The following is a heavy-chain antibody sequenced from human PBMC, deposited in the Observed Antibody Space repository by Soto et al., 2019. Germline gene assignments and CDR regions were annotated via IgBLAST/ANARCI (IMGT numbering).Heavy chain of an antibody. CDR2: VYHNGGA. CDR3: GRVVEGATRLTDPDS. D-gene: IGHD2-21*01. CDR1: GVSIHNSHSF. Sequence: TLSLTCTVSGVSIHNSHSFWAWIRQPPGKGLQFIASVYHNGGAHYNSSLKSRVTISVDTANNQVSLRMRSLTAADTAFYYCGRVVEGATRLTDPDSWGQVILVTVSS. V-gene: IGHV4-39*01. J-gene: IGHJ5*01.